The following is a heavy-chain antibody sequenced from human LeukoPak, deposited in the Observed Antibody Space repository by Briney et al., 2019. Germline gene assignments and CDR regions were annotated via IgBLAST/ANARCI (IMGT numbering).Heavy chain of an antibody. V-gene: IGHV3-23*01. J-gene: IGHJ5*01. Sequence: GSLRLSCAASGFRFNSYGMTWVRLAPGKGLEWVSAISAGGDRTYYADAVKGRFTISRDNSNNTLYLQMNSLRAEDTALYFCAKDRIIVIPGPYNWLDSWSQGALVTVSS. CDR1: GFRFNSYG. CDR2: ISAGGDRT. CDR3: AKDRIIVIPGPYNWLDS. D-gene: IGHD1-26*01.